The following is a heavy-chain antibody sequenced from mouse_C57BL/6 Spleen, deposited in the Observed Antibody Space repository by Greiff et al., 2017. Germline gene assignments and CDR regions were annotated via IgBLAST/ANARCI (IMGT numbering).Heavy chain of an antibody. J-gene: IGHJ2*01. D-gene: IGHD1-1*01. Sequence: VQLQQSGAELVKPGASVKISCKASGYAFRSYWMNWVKQRPGKGLEWIGQIYPGDGDTNYNGKFKGKATLTADKSSSTAYMQLSSLTSEDSAVYFCARLDYGSSYGYWGQGTTLTVSS. CDR2: IYPGDGDT. V-gene: IGHV1-80*01. CDR1: GYAFRSYW. CDR3: ARLDYGSSYGY.